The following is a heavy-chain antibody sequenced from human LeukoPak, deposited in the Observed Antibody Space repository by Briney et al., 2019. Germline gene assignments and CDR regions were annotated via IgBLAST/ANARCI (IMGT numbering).Heavy chain of an antibody. Sequence: SETLSLTCSVSGGSISTYYWNWIRQPAGKGLECIGRIHSSGSASYTPSLKSRGTMSLDTSKNQFSLKLSSVTAADTVVYYCARYFNGGMDVWGQGTTVTVSS. V-gene: IGHV4-4*07. CDR2: IHSSGSA. D-gene: IGHD3-9*01. CDR3: ARYFNGGMDV. CDR1: GGSISTYY. J-gene: IGHJ6*02.